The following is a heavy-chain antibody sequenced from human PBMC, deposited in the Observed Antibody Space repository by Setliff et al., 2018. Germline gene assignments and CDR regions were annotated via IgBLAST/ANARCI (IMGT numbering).Heavy chain of an antibody. J-gene: IGHJ4*02. CDR3: ARRYNFWSGYLDY. V-gene: IGHV4-39*07. CDR1: GGSISSSSYY. D-gene: IGHD3-3*01. Sequence: SETLSLTCTVSGGSISSSSYYWGWIRQPPGKGLEWIESIYYSGSTYYNPSLKSRVTISVDTSKNQFSLKLSSVTAADTAVYYCARRYNFWSGYLDYWGQGTLVTVSS. CDR2: IYYSGST.